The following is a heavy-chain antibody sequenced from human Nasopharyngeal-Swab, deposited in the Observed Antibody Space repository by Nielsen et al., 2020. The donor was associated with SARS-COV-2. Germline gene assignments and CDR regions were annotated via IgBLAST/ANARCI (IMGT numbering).Heavy chain of an antibody. CDR2: INSDGSDT. J-gene: IGHJ4*02. D-gene: IGHD1-26*01. CDR1: GFTFNRYW. V-gene: IGHV3-74*01. Sequence: GESLKISCVASGFTFNRYWLHWVRQVPGKGLQWVSRINSDGSDTRYAESVKGRFTASRGTAKSTLYLQLNSVRAEDTGVYFCAREWERPYYFDYWGQGVLVTVSS. CDR3: AREWERPYYFDY.